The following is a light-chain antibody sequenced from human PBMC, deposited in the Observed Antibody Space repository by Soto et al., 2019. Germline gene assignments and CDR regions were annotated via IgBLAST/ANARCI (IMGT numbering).Light chain of an antibody. CDR2: GAS. Sequence: EIVYTHAPGTLSKYPGERATLSCRASQSITNNYLAWYQQKAGQVPRLLLYGASTRPTGIPDRFSGSGSGTDFTLTITRLEPDDFAVYYCQHYGSSPRTFGQGTKVDIK. V-gene: IGKV3-20*01. CDR1: QSITNNY. J-gene: IGKJ1*01. CDR3: QHYGSSPRT.